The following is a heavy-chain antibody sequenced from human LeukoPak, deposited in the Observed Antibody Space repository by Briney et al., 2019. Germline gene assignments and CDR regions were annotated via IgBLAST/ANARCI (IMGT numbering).Heavy chain of an antibody. CDR3: ARSSSWGDYYYYMDV. V-gene: IGHV4-38-2*02. D-gene: IGHD6-13*01. Sequence: SETLSLTCTVSGYSISSGYYWGWIRQPPGKGLEWIGSIYHSGSTYYNPSLKSRVTISVDTSKNQFSLKLSSVTAADTAVYYCARSSSWGDYYYYMDVWGKETTVTISS. CDR1: GYSISSGYY. CDR2: IYHSGST. J-gene: IGHJ6*03.